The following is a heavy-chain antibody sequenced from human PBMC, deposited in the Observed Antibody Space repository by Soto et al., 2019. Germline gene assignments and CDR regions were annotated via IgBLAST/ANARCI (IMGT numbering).Heavy chain of an antibody. Sequence: PSETLSLTCTVSGGSISSSSYYWGWIRQPPGKGLEWIGSIYYSGSTYYNPSLKSRVTISVDTSKNQFSLKLSSVTAADTAVYYCARQRYFDWLLPSYYYYYGMDVWGQGTTVTVSS. V-gene: IGHV4-39*01. CDR3: ARQRYFDWLLPSYYYYYGMDV. CDR2: IYYSGST. D-gene: IGHD3-9*01. CDR1: GGSISSSSYY. J-gene: IGHJ6*02.